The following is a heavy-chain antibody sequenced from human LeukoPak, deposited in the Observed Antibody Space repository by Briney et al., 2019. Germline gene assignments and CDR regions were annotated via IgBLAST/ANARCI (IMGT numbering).Heavy chain of an antibody. CDR2: ISGDGGSR. CDR1: GFTFDDYS. J-gene: IGHJ6*04. V-gene: IGHV3-43*02. Sequence: GGSLRLSCAVSGFTFDDYSMHWVRQAPGKGLQWVSLISGDGGSRYYAGSVKGRFTISRDNSKNTLYLQMNSLRAEDTAVYYCAKDPEDDWDVWGKGTTVTVSS. CDR3: AKDPEDDWDV. D-gene: IGHD1-14*01.